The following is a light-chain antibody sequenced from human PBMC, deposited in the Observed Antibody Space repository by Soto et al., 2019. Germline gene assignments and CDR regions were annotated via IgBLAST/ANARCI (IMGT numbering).Light chain of an antibody. CDR2: DAS. CDR3: QQYSSYCT. V-gene: IGKV1-5*01. CDR1: QSISSW. Sequence: GRFKKTWRATQSISSWLAWYQQKPGKDPKFLIYDASNLESGVPSRFSGSGSGTEFTLTISSLPPDDFVPYYCQQYSSYCTFGDGTQVDIK. J-gene: IGKJ4*02.